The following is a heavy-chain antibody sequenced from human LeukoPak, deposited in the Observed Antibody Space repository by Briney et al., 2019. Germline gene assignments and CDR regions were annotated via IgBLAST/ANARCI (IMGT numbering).Heavy chain of an antibody. J-gene: IGHJ6*03. D-gene: IGHD3-3*01. Sequence: SETLSLTCAVYGGSFSGYYWSWIRQPPGKGLEWIGEINHSGSTNYNPSLKSRVTISVDTSKNQFFLKLSSVTAADTAVYYCARERGLLYPRLPPMIPTYYYHYMDVWGKGTTVTISS. CDR1: GGSFSGYY. CDR2: INHSGST. CDR3: ARERGLLYPRLPPMIPTYYYHYMDV. V-gene: IGHV4-34*01.